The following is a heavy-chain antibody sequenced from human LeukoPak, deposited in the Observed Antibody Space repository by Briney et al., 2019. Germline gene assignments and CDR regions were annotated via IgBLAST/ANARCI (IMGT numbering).Heavy chain of an antibody. CDR3: ARHRDGYSYPIDH. J-gene: IGHJ4*02. D-gene: IGHD5-24*01. V-gene: IGHV4-59*08. Sequence: SETLSLTCTVSGGSISSYYWSWIRQPPGKGLEWIGYIYYSGSTNYNPSLKSRVTISVDTSKNQFSLKLSSVTAADTAVYYCARHRDGYSYPIDHWGQGTLVTVSS. CDR1: GGSISSYY. CDR2: IYYSGST.